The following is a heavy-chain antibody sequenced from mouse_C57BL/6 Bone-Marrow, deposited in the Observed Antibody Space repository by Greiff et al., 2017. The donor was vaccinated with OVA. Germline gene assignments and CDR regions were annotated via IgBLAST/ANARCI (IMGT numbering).Heavy chain of an antibody. CDR3: ERRAREAVDY. D-gene: IGHD3-3*01. Sequence: EVQLQQSGPELVKPGASVKISCKASGYTFTDYYMNWVKQSHGKSLEWIGDINPNTGGTSYNQKFKGKATLTVDKSASTAYMEHRSQTSEIAAVYSCERRAREAVDYWGQGTTLTGSS. CDR1: GYTFTDYY. CDR2: INPNTGGT. V-gene: IGHV1-26*01. J-gene: IGHJ2*01.